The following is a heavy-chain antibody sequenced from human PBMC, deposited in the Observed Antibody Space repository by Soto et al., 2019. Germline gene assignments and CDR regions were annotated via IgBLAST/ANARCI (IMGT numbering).Heavy chain of an antibody. V-gene: IGHV3-48*01. J-gene: IGHJ4*02. D-gene: IGHD2-2*01. Sequence: GGSLRLSCAASGFTFSNYSMNWVRQTPGKGLEWVSYISSSSSRIYYTNSVKGRFTISRDNGKNSLYLQMNSLRVEDTAVYYCARMTTSISPGCWAQGTLVPVS. CDR1: GFTFSNYS. CDR3: ARMTTSISPGC. CDR2: ISSSSSRI.